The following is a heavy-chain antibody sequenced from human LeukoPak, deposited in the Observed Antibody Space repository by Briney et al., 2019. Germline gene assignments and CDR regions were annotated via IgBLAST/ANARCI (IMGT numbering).Heavy chain of an antibody. CDR2: IYTSGST. J-gene: IGHJ2*01. Sequence: SETLSLTCTVSGGSISSYYWSWIRQPAGKGLEWIGRIYTSGSTNYNPSLKSRVTMSVDTSKNQFSLKLSSVTAADTAVYYCAXXXXXXXXXXXXXXXVGLWYFDLWGRGTLVTVSS. CDR3: AXXXXXXXXXXXXXXXVGLWYFDL. CDR1: GGSISSYY. D-gene: IGHD3/OR15-3a*01. V-gene: IGHV4-4*07.